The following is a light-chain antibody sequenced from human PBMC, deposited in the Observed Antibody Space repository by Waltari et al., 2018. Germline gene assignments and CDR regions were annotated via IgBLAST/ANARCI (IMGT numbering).Light chain of an antibody. Sequence: QSALTQPASVSGSPGQSITISCTGTSSDVGASNYVSWYQQHPGKAPKLMIYDVSNRPSGVSNRFSGSKSGNTASLTISGLQAEDEADYYCSSYIDSSTLELFGGGTSLTVL. CDR1: SSDVGASNY. V-gene: IGLV2-14*03. CDR3: SSYIDSSTLEL. CDR2: DVS. J-gene: IGLJ2*01.